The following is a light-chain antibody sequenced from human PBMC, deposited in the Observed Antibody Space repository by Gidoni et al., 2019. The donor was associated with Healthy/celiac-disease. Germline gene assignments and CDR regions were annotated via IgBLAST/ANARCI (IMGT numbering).Light chain of an antibody. CDR2: GAS. J-gene: IGKJ1*01. V-gene: IGKV3-20*01. CDR3: QQYGSSPLT. CDR1: QSVSSSY. Sequence: EIVLTQSPGTLSLSPGERATLSCRASQSVSSSYLAWYQQKPGQAPRLHIYGASSRATGIPDRVSGSGSGTDFTLTISRLEPEDFAVYYCQQYGSSPLTFGQGTKVEIK.